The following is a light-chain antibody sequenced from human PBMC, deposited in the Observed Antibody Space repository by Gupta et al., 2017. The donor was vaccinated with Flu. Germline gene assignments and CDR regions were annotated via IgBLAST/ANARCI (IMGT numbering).Light chain of an antibody. V-gene: IGLV6-57*01. J-gene: IGLJ3*02. CDR3: KSYESQDYWV. CDR1: RGSSDSNY. CDR2: EDN. Sequence: VTIPGTSDRGSSDSNYVEWAQQRPDLTTTIVISEDNKRVPGVTDRFSASSDRASTSADRTIDGLQTDDEADYYWKSYESQDYWVFGGGTKLTVL.